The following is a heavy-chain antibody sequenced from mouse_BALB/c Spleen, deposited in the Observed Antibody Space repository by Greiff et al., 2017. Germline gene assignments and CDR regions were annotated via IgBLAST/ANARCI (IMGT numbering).Heavy chain of an antibody. Sequence: EVQLVESGGDLVKPGGSLKLSCAASGFTFSSYGMSWVRQTPDKRLEWVATISSGGSYTYYPDSVKGRFTISRDNAKNTLYLQMSSLKSEDTAMYYCARRGITTPYYAMDYWGQGTSVTVSS. CDR1: GFTFSSYG. CDR2: ISSGGSYT. CDR3: ARRGITTPYYAMDY. D-gene: IGHD2-4*01. V-gene: IGHV5-6*01. J-gene: IGHJ4*01.